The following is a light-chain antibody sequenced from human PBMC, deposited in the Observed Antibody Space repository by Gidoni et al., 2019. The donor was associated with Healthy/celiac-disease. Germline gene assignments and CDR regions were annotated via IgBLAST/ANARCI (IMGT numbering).Light chain of an antibody. V-gene: IGKV1-39*01. CDR1: QSISSY. J-gene: IGKJ1*01. Sequence: IQMTQSPSSLSASVGDRVTITCRASQSISSYLNWYQHKPGKAPKLLIYAASSLQSGIPSRFSVSGSGTDFTLTISSLQPEDFATYYCQQSYSTHPWTFGQGTKVEIK. CDR2: AAS. CDR3: QQSYSTHPWT.